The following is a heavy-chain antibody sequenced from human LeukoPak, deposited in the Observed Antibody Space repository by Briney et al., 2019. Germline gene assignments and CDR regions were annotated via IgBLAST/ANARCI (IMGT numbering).Heavy chain of an antibody. CDR2: INHSGST. V-gene: IGHV4-34*01. CDR1: GGSFSGYY. CDR3: ATMVYNWNYETYNWFDP. J-gene: IGHJ5*02. Sequence: SETLSLTCAVYGGSFSGYYCSWIRQPPGKGLEWIGEINHSGSTNYNPSLKSRVTISVDTSKNQFSLKLSSVTAADTAVYYCATMVYNWNYETYNWFDPWGQGTLVTVSS. D-gene: IGHD1-7*01.